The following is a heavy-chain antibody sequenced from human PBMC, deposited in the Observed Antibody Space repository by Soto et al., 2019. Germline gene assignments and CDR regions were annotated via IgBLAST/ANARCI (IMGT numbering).Heavy chain of an antibody. Sequence: SETLSLTCSVSGGSFRRSNSCWSWVRQFPGKGLEWIAYITDSGRTDYNPSLKSRATISIDTSKSQFFLNLSYMTAADTAVYFCARFLITSGPREYSFDFWGPGSLVTVSS. CDR3: ARFLITSGPREYSFDF. J-gene: IGHJ4*02. CDR2: ITDSGRT. V-gene: IGHV4-31*03. CDR1: GGSFRRSNSC. D-gene: IGHD1-20*01.